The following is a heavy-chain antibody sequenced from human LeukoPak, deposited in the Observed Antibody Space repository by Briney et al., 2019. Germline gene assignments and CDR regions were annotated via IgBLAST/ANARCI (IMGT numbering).Heavy chain of an antibody. V-gene: IGHV1-8*01. J-gene: IGHJ6*03. Sequence: ASVKVSCKASGYTFTSYDINWVRQATGQGLEWMGWMNPNSGNTGYAQKFQGRVTMTRNTSISTAYMELSSLRSEDTAVYYCARVAAAGSLYYYYYYMDVWGKGTTVTVSS. D-gene: IGHD6-13*01. CDR3: ARVAAAGSLYYYYYYMDV. CDR1: GYTFTSYD. CDR2: MNPNSGNT.